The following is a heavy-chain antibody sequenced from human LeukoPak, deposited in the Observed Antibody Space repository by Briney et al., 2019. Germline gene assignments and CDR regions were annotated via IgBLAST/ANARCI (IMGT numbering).Heavy chain of an antibody. D-gene: IGHD2-2*01. CDR1: GFTFSSYG. CDR3: AKLGYCSSTSCYGDAFDI. J-gene: IGHJ3*02. Sequence: PGRSLRLSCAASGFTFSSYGMHWVRQAPGKGLEWVAVISYDGSNKYYADSVKGRFTISRDNSKNTLYLQMNNLRAEDTAVYYCAKLGYCSSTSCYGDAFDIWGQGTMVTVSS. CDR2: ISYDGSNK. V-gene: IGHV3-30*18.